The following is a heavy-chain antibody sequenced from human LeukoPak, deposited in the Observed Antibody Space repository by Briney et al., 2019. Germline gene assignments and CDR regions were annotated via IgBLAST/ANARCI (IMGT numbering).Heavy chain of an antibody. D-gene: IGHD3-22*01. CDR3: ARGPPLHYYDSSGYYYGYYFDY. J-gene: IGHJ4*02. V-gene: IGHV1-8*01. CDR2: VNPNSGNT. CDR1: GYTFTSYD. Sequence: ASVKVSCKASGYTFTSYDINWVRQATGQGLEWMGWVNPNSGNTGYAQKFQGRVTMTRNTSISTAYMELSSLRSEDTAVYYCARGPPLHYYDSSGYYYGYYFDYWGQGTLVTVSS.